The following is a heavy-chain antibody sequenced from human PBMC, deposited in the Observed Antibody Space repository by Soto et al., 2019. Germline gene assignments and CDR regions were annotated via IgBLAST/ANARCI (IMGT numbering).Heavy chain of an antibody. Sequence: QVQLVQSGVEVKKPGASVKVSCKASGYTFPNYGINWVRQAPGLGLEWMGWISAYNGNTDYAQKLQGRVTMTTDTSTTTAYMEVTNLRSDDTAVYYCASDVIPYCGSDCYPGDFHHWGQGTLVIVSS. CDR2: ISAYNGNT. J-gene: IGHJ1*01. D-gene: IGHD2-21*02. CDR1: GYTFPNYG. CDR3: ASDVIPYCGSDCYPGDFHH. V-gene: IGHV1-18*04.